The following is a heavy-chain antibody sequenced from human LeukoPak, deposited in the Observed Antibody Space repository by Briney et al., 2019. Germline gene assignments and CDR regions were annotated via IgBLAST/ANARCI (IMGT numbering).Heavy chain of an antibody. J-gene: IGHJ6*02. V-gene: IGHV1-2*02. CDR3: ARPLYGSGSFRYYYYGMDV. Sequence: ASVKVSCKASGYTFTGYYMHWVRQAPGQGLEWMGWISPNSGGTNYAQKFQGRVTMTRDTSISTAYMELSRLRSDDTAVYYCARPLYGSGSFRYYYYGMDVWGQGTTVTVSS. CDR1: GYTFTGYY. CDR2: ISPNSGGT. D-gene: IGHD3-10*01.